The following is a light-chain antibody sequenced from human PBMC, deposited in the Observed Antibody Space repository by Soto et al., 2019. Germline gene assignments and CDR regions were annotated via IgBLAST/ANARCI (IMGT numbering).Light chain of an antibody. CDR3: QQRSNWLIT. CDR1: QSVSSY. CDR2: DAS. Sequence: EIVLTQSPATLSLSPGERATLSCRASQSVSSYLAWYQQKPGQAPRLLIYDASNRATGIPARFSGSGSGTALTLTISSLEPEDFAVYYCQQRSNWLITFGQGTRLEI. J-gene: IGKJ5*01. V-gene: IGKV3-11*01.